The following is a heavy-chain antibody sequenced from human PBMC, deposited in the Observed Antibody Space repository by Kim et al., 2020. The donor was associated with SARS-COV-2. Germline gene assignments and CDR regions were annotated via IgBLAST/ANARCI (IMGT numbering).Heavy chain of an antibody. CDR3: ARGGVIVVVAPPTY. J-gene: IGHJ4*02. D-gene: IGHD2-15*01. Sequence: ASVTVSCKASGYTFTGYYMHWVRQAPGQGLEWMGRINPNSGGTNYAQKFQGRVTMTRDTSLSTAYMELSRLRSDDTAVYYCARGGVIVVVAPPTYWGQGTLVTVSS. CDR1: GYTFTGYY. V-gene: IGHV1-2*06. CDR2: INPNSGGT.